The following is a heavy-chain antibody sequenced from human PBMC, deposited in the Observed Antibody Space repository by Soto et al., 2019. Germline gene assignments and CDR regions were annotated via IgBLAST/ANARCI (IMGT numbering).Heavy chain of an antibody. D-gene: IGHD3-10*01. CDR3: ARVGRAVRGVIISWFDP. J-gene: IGHJ5*02. CDR2: IYHSGST. CDR1: SGSISSSNW. Sequence: QVQLQESXPXLXXPXGTLSLTCAVSSGSISSSNWWSWVRQPPGKGLEWIGEIYHSGSTNYNPSLKSRVTISVDKSKNQFSLKLSSVTAADTAVYYCARVGRAVRGVIISWFDPWGQGTLVTVSS. V-gene: IGHV4-4*02.